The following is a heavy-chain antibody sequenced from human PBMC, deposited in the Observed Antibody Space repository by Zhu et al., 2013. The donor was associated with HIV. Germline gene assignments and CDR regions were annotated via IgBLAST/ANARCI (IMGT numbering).Heavy chain of an antibody. CDR3: ARDPVLAKWELLTWYGMGR. CDR2: IIPIFGTA. J-gene: IGHJ6*02. CDR1: GGTFSSYA. D-gene: IGHD1-26*01. Sequence: QVQLVQSGAEVKKPGSSVKVSCKASGGTFSSYAISWVRQAPGQGLEWMGGIIPIFGTANYAQKFQGRVTITADESTSTAYMELSSLRSEDTAVYYCARDPVLAKWELLTWYGMGRLGPRDHGHRLL. V-gene: IGHV1-69*01.